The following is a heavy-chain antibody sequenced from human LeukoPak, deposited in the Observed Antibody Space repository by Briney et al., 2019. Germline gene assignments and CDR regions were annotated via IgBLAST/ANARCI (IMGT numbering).Heavy chain of an antibody. CDR1: GFTFSAHS. V-gene: IGHV3-30-3*01. J-gene: IGHJ4*02. Sequence: GRSLRLSCAASGFTFSAHSMHWVRQPPGKGLEWVAFISYDGSIKYYADSLKGRFTISRDNSKNTLYLQMNSLRAEDTAVYYCASEICTNGVCADFQYWGQGILVTVSS. CDR2: ISYDGSIK. CDR3: ASEICTNGVCADFQY. D-gene: IGHD2-8*01.